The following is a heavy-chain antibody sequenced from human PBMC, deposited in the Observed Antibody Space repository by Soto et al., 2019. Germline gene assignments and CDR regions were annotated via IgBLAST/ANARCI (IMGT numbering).Heavy chain of an antibody. J-gene: IGHJ5*02. CDR3: ARDRGYSSGWSPFRWFDP. V-gene: IGHV4-59*01. D-gene: IGHD6-19*01. CDR2: IYYSGST. Sequence: SETLSLTCTVSGGSISSYYWSWIRQPPGKGLEWIGYIYYSGSTNYTPSLNNRVTISVDTSKNQVCLKLSSVTAADTAVYYCARDRGYSSGWSPFRWFDPWGQGTLVTVS. CDR1: GGSISSYY.